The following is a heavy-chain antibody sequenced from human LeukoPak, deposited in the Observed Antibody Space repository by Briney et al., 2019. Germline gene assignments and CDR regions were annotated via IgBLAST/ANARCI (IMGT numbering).Heavy chain of an antibody. V-gene: IGHV4-59*01. CDR3: ARVSSSSWFGPFDY. D-gene: IGHD6-13*01. CDR2: MHYSGNT. J-gene: IGHJ4*02. CDR1: GGSLNRYY. Sequence: SETLPLTCTVSGGSLNRYYWTWIRQPPGKGLEWIGYMHYSGNTNYNTSPKNRVTISVDTSKSQFSLKLSAVTAADTAVYYCARVSSSSWFGPFDYWGQGTLATVSS.